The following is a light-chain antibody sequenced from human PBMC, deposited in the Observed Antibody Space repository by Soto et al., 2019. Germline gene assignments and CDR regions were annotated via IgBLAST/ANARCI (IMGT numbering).Light chain of an antibody. CDR1: QSVSTN. Sequence: EIVMTQSPVTLSVSPGERATLSCRASQSVSTNLAWYQQKPGQPPRLLIYGASTRATGIPARFSGSGSGTEFTLTISSMQSEDFAVYYCQQYDNWPPVFTFGPWTKVDIQ. J-gene: IGKJ3*01. V-gene: IGKV3-15*01. CDR2: GAS. CDR3: QQYDNWPPVFT.